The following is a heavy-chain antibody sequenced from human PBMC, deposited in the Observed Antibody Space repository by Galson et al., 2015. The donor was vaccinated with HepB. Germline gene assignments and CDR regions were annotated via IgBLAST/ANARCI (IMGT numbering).Heavy chain of an antibody. Sequence: SVKVSCKASGGTFSSYAISWVRQAPGQGLEWMGGIIPIFGTANYAQKFQGRVTITADESTSTAYMELSSLRSEDTAVYYCARSRYCSSTSCYAIEGHYYYYYYMDVWGKGTTVTVSS. CDR3: ARSRYCSSTSCYAIEGHYYYYYYMDV. D-gene: IGHD2-2*01. V-gene: IGHV1-69*13. J-gene: IGHJ6*03. CDR1: GGTFSSYA. CDR2: IIPIFGTA.